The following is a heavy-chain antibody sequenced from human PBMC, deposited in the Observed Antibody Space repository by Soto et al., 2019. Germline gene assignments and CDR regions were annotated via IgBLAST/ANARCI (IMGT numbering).Heavy chain of an antibody. V-gene: IGHV1-46*01. CDR2: INPSGGST. J-gene: IGHJ6*03. Sequence: ASVKVSCKASGYTFTSYYMHWVRQAPGQGLEWMGIINPSGGSTSYAQKFQGRVTMTRDTSTSTVYMELSSLRSEDTAVYYCARFYCSGGSCYSRYYYMDVWGKGTTVTVSS. CDR1: GYTFTSYY. CDR3: ARFYCSGGSCYSRYYYMDV. D-gene: IGHD2-15*01.